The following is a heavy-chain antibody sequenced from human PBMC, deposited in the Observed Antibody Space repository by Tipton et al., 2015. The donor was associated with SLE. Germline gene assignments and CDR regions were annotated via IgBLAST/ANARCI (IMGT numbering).Heavy chain of an antibody. CDR3: ARSEYDFWSGPGDFQH. CDR2: ISAYNGNT. V-gene: IGHV1-18*01. Sequence: QSGAEVKKPGASVKVSCKASGYTFTSYGISWVRQAPGQGLEWMGWISAYNGNTNYAQKLQGRVTMTTDTSTSTAYMELRSLRSDDTAVYYCARSEYDFWSGPGDFQHWGQGTLVTVSS. J-gene: IGHJ1*01. D-gene: IGHD3-3*01. CDR1: GYTFTSYG.